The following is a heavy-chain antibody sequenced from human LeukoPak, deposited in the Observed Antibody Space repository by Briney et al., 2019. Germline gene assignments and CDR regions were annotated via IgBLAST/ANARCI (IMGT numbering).Heavy chain of an antibody. Sequence: GGSLRLFFSTSAFNFSDYGMHWVRQAPGKGLERVADVSHDGNTKFYADSVKGRFTISRDNSKNTLFLQMNSLRDEDTAMYYCASSLNFYGVLFFDNWGQGALVTVSS. J-gene: IGHJ4*02. CDR2: VSHDGNTK. D-gene: IGHD4-17*01. V-gene: IGHV3-30*03. CDR1: AFNFSDYG. CDR3: ASSLNFYGVLFFDN.